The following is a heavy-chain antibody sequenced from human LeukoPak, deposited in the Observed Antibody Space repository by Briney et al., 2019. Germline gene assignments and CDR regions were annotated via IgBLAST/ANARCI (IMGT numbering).Heavy chain of an antibody. V-gene: IGHV4-38-2*02. CDR3: ARDLVDVVATTVDASGPGFDY. D-gene: IGHD5-12*01. Sequence: SETLSLTCTVSGYSISSGYYWGWIRPPPGKGLEWIGSIYHSGSTYYNPSLKSRVTISVDTSKNQFSLKPSSVTAADTAVYYCARDLVDVVATTVDASGPGFDYWGQGTLVTVSS. J-gene: IGHJ4*02. CDR2: IYHSGST. CDR1: GYSISSGYY.